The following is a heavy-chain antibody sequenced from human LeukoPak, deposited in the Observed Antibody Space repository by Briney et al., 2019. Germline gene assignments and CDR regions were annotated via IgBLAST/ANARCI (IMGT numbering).Heavy chain of an antibody. V-gene: IGHV3-9*01. CDR1: GFTFDDYA. Sequence: PGGSLRLSCAASGFTFDDYAMHWVRQAPGKGLEWVSGISWNSGSIGYADSVKGRFTISRDNAKNSLYLQMNSLRAEDTALYYCAKDHDYGDYGGAFDIWGQGTMVTVSS. J-gene: IGHJ3*02. CDR3: AKDHDYGDYGGAFDI. D-gene: IGHD4-17*01. CDR2: ISWNSGSI.